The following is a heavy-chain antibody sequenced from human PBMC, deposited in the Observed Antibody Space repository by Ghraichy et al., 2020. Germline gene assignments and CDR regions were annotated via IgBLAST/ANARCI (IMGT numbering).Heavy chain of an antibody. CDR3: AKDSNCSSTSCYDYYYYGMDV. Sequence: GGSLRLSCAASGFTFSSYAMSWVRQAPGKGLEWVSAISGSGGSTYYADSVKGRFTISRDNSKNTRYLQMNSLRAKDTAVYYCAKDSNCSSTSCYDYYYYGMDVWGQGTTVTVSS. J-gene: IGHJ6*02. CDR2: ISGSGGST. CDR1: GFTFSSYA. D-gene: IGHD2-2*01. V-gene: IGHV3-23*01.